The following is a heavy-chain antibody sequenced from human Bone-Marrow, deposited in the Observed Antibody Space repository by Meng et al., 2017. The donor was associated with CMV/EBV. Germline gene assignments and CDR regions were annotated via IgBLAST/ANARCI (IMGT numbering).Heavy chain of an antibody. CDR1: GGSISSYY. V-gene: IGHV4-59*01. Sequence: SETLSLTCTVSGGSISSYYWSWIRQPPGKGLEWIGYIYYSGSTNYNPSLKSRVTISVDTSKNQFSLKLSSVTAADTAVYYCASRSPAALYYYYYYGMDVWGQGTTVTASS. CDR2: IYYSGST. J-gene: IGHJ6*02. D-gene: IGHD2-2*01. CDR3: ASRSPAALYYYYYYGMDV.